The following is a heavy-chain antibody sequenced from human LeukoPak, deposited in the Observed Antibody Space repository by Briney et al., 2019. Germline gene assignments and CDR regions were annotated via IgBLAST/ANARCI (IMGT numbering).Heavy chain of an antibody. J-gene: IGHJ5*02. CDR3: ARDPSSGWYLKGWFDP. V-gene: IGHV3-7*01. Sequence: GGSLRLSCAASGFSIRTYWMSWVRQAPGKGLEWVANIKQDGSEKNSVDSVKGRFTISRDNAKNSLYLQMNSLRAEDTAVYYCARDPSSGWYLKGWFDPWGQGTLVTVSS. CDR2: IKQDGSEK. CDR1: GFSIRTYW. D-gene: IGHD6-19*01.